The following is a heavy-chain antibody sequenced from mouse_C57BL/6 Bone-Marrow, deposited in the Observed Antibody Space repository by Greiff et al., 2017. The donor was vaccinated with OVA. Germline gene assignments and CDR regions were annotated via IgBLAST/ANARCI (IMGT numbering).Heavy chain of an antibody. V-gene: IGHV1-55*01. Sequence: QVQLQQPGAELVKPGASVKMSCKASGYTFTSYWITWVKQRPGQGLEWIGDIYPGSGSTNYNEKFKSKATLTVDTSSSTAYMQLSILTSEDSAVDYCVRSYYYGSRYAMDYWGQGTSVTVSS. CDR3: VRSYYYGSRYAMDY. CDR1: GYTFTSYW. D-gene: IGHD1-1*01. J-gene: IGHJ4*01. CDR2: IYPGSGST.